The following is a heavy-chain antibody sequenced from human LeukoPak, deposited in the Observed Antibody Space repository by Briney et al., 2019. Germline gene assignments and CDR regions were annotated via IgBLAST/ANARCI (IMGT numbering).Heavy chain of an antibody. V-gene: IGHV4-39*01. CDR3: ARPKSGTYSYFDS. CDR2: IYYSGNT. D-gene: IGHD1-26*01. Sequence: SETLSLTCTVSGDSISSGSYYWGWIRQPPGKGLEWIGNIYYSGNTYYNPSLKSRVTISVDTSKNQLSLKLNSMTAADAAVYYCARPKSGTYSYFDSWGQGTLVTISS. CDR1: GDSISSGSYY. J-gene: IGHJ4*02.